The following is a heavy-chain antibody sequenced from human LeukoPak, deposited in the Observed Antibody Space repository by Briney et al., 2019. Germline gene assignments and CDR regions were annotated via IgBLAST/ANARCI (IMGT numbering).Heavy chain of an antibody. Sequence: TSETLSLTCTVSGGSISSGGYYWSWIRQPPGKGLEWIGYIYHSGSTYYNPSLKSRVTISVDRSKNQFSLKLSSVTAADTAVYYCARDPTYYDSSGADAFDIWGQGTMVTVSS. D-gene: IGHD3-22*01. CDR1: GGSISSGGYY. CDR2: IYHSGST. J-gene: IGHJ3*02. CDR3: ARDPTYYDSSGADAFDI. V-gene: IGHV4-30-2*01.